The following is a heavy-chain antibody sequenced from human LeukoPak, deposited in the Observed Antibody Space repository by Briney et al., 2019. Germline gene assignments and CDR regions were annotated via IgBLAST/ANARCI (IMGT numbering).Heavy chain of an antibody. Sequence: PGGSLRLSCAASGFTFSTYWMSWVRQAPGKGLEWVANKKQDGSEKYYADSVKGRFTISRDNAKNSLYLQMDSLRAEDTAVYYCARETYYYMDVWGKGTTVTVSS. J-gene: IGHJ6*03. CDR3: ARETYYYMDV. CDR1: GFTFSTYW. V-gene: IGHV3-7*01. CDR2: KKQDGSEK.